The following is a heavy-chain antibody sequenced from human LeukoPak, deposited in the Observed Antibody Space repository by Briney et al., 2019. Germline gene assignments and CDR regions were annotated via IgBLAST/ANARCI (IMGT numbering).Heavy chain of an antibody. CDR2: IYYSGST. CDR1: GGSISSSSYY. V-gene: IGHV4-39*01. Sequence: KASETLSLTCTVSGGSISSSSYYWGWIRQPPGKGLEWIGSIYYSGSTYYNPSLKSRVTISVDTSKNQFSLKLSSVTAADTAVYYCARQTLGYCSGGSCYSNYVDPWGQGTLVTVSS. CDR3: ARQTLGYCSGGSCYSNYVDP. D-gene: IGHD2-15*01. J-gene: IGHJ5*02.